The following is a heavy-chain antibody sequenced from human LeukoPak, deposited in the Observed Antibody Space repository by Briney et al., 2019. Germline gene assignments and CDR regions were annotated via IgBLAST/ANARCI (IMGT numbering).Heavy chain of an antibody. V-gene: IGHV3-21*01. D-gene: IGHD4-17*01. Sequence: GGSLRLSCAASGFTFSSYSMNWVRQAPGKGLEWVSSISSSSSYIYYADSVKGRFTISRDNAKNSLYLQMNSLRAEDTAVYYCARGSFTVTDLDYWGQGTLVTVS. CDR3: ARGSFTVTDLDY. CDR1: GFTFSSYS. CDR2: ISSSSSYI. J-gene: IGHJ4*02.